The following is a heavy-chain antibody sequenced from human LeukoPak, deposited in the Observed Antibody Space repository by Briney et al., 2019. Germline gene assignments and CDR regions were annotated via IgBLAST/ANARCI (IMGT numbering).Heavy chain of an antibody. V-gene: IGHV6-1*01. J-gene: IGHJ4*02. Sequence: SQTLSLTCAISGDSVSSKSAIWTWLRQSPSRDLEWLGRTYYRTKWYDDYALSVRSRITINPDTSKNQFSLHLNSVTPEDTAVYYCARALSGTYGYSEYWGQGNLVTVSS. CDR2: TYYRTKWYD. CDR1: GDSVSSKSAI. CDR3: ARALSGTYGYSEY. D-gene: IGHD1-26*01.